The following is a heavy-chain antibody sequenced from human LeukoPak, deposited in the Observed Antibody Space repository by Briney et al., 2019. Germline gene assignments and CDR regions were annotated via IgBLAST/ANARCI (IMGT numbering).Heavy chain of an antibody. CDR1: GGSFSGYY. CDR3: ARGPNIVVVVAATTPFDY. V-gene: IGHV4-34*01. CDR2: INHSGST. D-gene: IGHD2-15*01. J-gene: IGHJ4*02. Sequence: SETLSLTCAVYGGSFSGYYWSWIRQPPGKGLEWIGEINHSGSTNYNPSLKSRVTISVDTSKNQFSLKLSSVTAADTAVYYCARGPNIVVVVAATTPFDYWGQGTLVTVSS.